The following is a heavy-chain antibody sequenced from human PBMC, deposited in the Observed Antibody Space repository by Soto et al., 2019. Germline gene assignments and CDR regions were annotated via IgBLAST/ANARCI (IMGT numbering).Heavy chain of an antibody. D-gene: IGHD2-2*01. V-gene: IGHV5-10-1*01. Sequence: PGESLKISCKGSGYSFTSYWISWVRQMPGKGLEWMGRIDPSDSYTNCSPSFQGHVTISADKSISTAYLQWSSLKASDTAMYYCASVGYCSSTSCYAGAPYYYYGMDVWGQGTTVTVSS. CDR3: ASVGYCSSTSCYAGAPYYYYGMDV. J-gene: IGHJ6*02. CDR2: IDPSDSYT. CDR1: GYSFTSYW.